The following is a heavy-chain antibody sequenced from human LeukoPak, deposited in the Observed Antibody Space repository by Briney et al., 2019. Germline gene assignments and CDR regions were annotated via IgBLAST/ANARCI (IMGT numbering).Heavy chain of an antibody. CDR1: GGSISSYY. D-gene: IGHD6-13*01. CDR2: IYYSGST. Sequence: SETLSLTCTVSGGSISSYYWSWIRQPPGKGLEWIGYIYYSGSTNYNPSLKSRVTISVDTSKNQFPLKLSSVTAADTAVYYCARGYSSSWLDYWGQGTLVTVSS. J-gene: IGHJ4*02. CDR3: ARGYSSSWLDY. V-gene: IGHV4-59*01.